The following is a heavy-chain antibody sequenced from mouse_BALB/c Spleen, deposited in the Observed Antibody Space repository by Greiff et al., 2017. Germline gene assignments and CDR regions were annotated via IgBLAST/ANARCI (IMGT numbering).Heavy chain of an antibody. D-gene: IGHD2-2*01. Sequence: QVQLQQSGPELVKPGASVKISCKASGYTFTDYYINWVKQKPGQGLEWIGWIYPGSGNTKYNEKFKGKATLTVDTSSSTAYMQLSSLTSEDTAVYFCGRGTYGYDCYAMDYWGQGTSVTVSS. CDR1: GYTFTDYY. CDR3: GRGTYGYDCYAMDY. J-gene: IGHJ4*01. CDR2: IYPGSGNT. V-gene: IGHV1-84*02.